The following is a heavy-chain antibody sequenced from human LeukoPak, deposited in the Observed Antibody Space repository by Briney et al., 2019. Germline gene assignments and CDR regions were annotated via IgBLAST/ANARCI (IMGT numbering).Heavy chain of an antibody. CDR1: GFTFSIYW. V-gene: IGHV3-7*01. CDR3: TSQRPTGAQDY. J-gene: IGHJ4*02. Sequence: GGSLRLSCAASGFTFSIYWMRWVRHAPGKGLEWVGNIKQDGSQKYYVDSVKGRFTISSDNARNSLDLQMNSLSADDTAVYYCTSQRPTGAQDYWGQGTLVTVSS. CDR2: IKQDGSQK. D-gene: IGHD1-26*01.